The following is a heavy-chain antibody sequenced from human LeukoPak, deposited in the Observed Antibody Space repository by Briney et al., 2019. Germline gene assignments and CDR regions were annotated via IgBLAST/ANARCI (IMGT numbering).Heavy chain of an antibody. J-gene: IGHJ4*02. V-gene: IGHV1-69*13. Sequence: SVKVSCKASGGTFSSYAISWVRQAPGQGLEWMGGIIPIFGTANYAQKFQGRVTITADESTSTAYLELSSLRSEDTAVYYCARGGSYYDSSGLYYFDYWGQGTLVTVFS. CDR2: IIPIFGTA. D-gene: IGHD3-22*01. CDR1: GGTFSSYA. CDR3: ARGGSYYDSSGLYYFDY.